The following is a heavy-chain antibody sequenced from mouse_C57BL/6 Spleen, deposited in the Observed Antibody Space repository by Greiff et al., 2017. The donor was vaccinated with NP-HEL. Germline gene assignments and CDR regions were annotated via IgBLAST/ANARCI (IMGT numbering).Heavy chain of an antibody. CDR3: ARSLNWDVGYFDY. D-gene: IGHD4-1*01. V-gene: IGHV1-53*01. CDR1: GYTFTSYW. CDR2: INPSNGGT. Sequence: QVQLKQPGTELVKPGASVKLSCKASGYTFTSYWMHWVKQRPGQGLEWIGNINPSNGGTSYNEKFKSKATLTVDKSSSTAYMQLSSLTSEDSAVYYCARSLNWDVGYFDYWGQGTTLTVSS. J-gene: IGHJ2*01.